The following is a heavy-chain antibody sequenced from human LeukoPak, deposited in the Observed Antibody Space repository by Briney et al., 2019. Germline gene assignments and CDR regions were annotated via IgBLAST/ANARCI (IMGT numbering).Heavy chain of an antibody. J-gene: IGHJ4*02. Sequence: GGSLRLSCAASGFTFSSYWMSWVRQAPGKGLEWVANIKQDGSEKYYVVSVKGRFTISRDNAKNSLYLQMNSLRAEDTAVYYCARGPEGWEPPYYFDYWGQGTLVTVS. V-gene: IGHV3-7*01. CDR3: ARGPEGWEPPYYFDY. CDR1: GFTFSSYW. D-gene: IGHD1-26*01. CDR2: IKQDGSEK.